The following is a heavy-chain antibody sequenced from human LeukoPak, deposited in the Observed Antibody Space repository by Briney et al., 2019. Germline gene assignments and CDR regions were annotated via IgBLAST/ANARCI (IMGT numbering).Heavy chain of an antibody. CDR1: GYTFTSYY. CDR2: INPSGGST. J-gene: IGHJ6*03. D-gene: IGHD1-1*01. CDR3: AREGLERRYYYYYMDV. Sequence: ASVKVSCKASGYTFTSYYMHWVRQAPGQGLEWMGIINPSGGSTSYAQKFQGRVTMTRDRSTSTVYMELSSLRSEDTAVYYCAREGLERRYYYYYMDVWGKGTTVTVSS. V-gene: IGHV1-46*03.